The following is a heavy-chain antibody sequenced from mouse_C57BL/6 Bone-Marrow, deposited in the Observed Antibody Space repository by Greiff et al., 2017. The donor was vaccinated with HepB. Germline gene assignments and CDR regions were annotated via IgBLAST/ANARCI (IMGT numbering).Heavy chain of an antibody. CDR3: ASDLLWSYWYFDV. D-gene: IGHD2-1*01. Sequence: VQLQHSGAELVKPGASVKLSCTASGFNIKDYYMHWVKQRTEQGLEWIGRIDPEDGETKYAPKFQGKATITADTSSNTAYLQLSSLTSEDTAVYYCASDLLWSYWYFDVWGTGTTVTVSS. CDR2: IDPEDGET. V-gene: IGHV14-2*01. J-gene: IGHJ1*03. CDR1: GFNIKDYY.